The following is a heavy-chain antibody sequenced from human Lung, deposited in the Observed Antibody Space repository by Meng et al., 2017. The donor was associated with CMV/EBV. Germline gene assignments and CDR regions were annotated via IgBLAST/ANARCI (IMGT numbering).Heavy chain of an antibody. D-gene: IGHD2-2*01. CDR2: IYSDGYT. Sequence: GESLKISCAASGFTVRNNYMSWVRQAPGKGLEWVSVIYSDGYTYYADSVKGRFTISRDNSKDTLYLKMNSLRAEDTAVYYCAREGYCSSTTCSSYYYYGLDVWGQGTRVTVSS. J-gene: IGHJ6*02. CDR1: GFTVRNNY. CDR3: AREGYCSSTTCSSYYYYGLDV. V-gene: IGHV3-53*01.